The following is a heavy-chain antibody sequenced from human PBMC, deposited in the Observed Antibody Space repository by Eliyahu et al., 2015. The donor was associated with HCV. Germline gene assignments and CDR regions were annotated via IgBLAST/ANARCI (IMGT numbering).Heavy chain of an antibody. D-gene: IGHD2-8*01. J-gene: IGHJ6*02. Sequence: EVQLVESGGGLVQPGRSLXLSCAASGFPFDXYALXXVXQXPGKGLEWVSGISWNSGSIGYADSVKGRFTISRDNAKNSLYLQMNSLRAEDTALYYCAKGRTTVMVYAPPPRSAYYYGMDVWGQGTTVTVSS. CDR1: GFPFDXYA. V-gene: IGHV3-9*01. CDR2: ISWNSGSI. CDR3: AKGRTTVMVYAPPPRSAYYYGMDV.